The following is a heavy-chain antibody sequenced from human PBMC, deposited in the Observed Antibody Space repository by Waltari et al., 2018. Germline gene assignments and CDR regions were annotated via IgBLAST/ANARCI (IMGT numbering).Heavy chain of an antibody. D-gene: IGHD1-1*01. CDR1: GYSISNVYY. CDR3: ARQPIEGNLPDWFDP. CDR2: PSQWEC. J-gene: IGHJ5*02. V-gene: IGHV4-38-2*02. Sequence: QVQLQQSGPGLVKPSETLSLTCTVSGYSISNVYYWGWIRQPPREGARMDWEYPSQWECLLQPVPQQSRHHITMTSKNQFSLKLTSVAATDTAIYYCARQPIEGNLPDWFDPWGQGTLVTVSS.